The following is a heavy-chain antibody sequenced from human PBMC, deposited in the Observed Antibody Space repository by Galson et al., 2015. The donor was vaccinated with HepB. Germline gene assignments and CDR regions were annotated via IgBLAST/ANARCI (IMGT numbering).Heavy chain of an antibody. CDR2: IYYSGST. Sequence: ETLSLTCTVSGVSISGYYWNWIRQPPGKGLEWIGYIYYSGSTSYNPSLKSRVTISVDTSKNEFSLKLSSVTAADTAVYSCARGSKVAASKYFDYWGQGTLVTVSS. J-gene: IGHJ4*02. CDR3: ARGSKVAASKYFDY. CDR1: GVSISGYY. V-gene: IGHV4-59*01. D-gene: IGHD2-15*01.